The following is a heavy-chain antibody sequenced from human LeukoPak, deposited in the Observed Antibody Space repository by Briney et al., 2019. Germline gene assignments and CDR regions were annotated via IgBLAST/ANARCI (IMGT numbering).Heavy chain of an antibody. CDR3: ATDNGCESGFDY. CDR2: IKSKSYGATT. D-gene: IGHD2-8*01. CDR1: GFTFSNAW. Sequence: GGSLRLSCAASGFTFSNAWMSWVRQAPGKGLEWVGRIKSKSYGATTDYAAPVKGRFTISRDDSKNTLYLQMNSLKTEDTAVYYCATDNGCESGFDYWGQGTLVTVSS. J-gene: IGHJ4*02. V-gene: IGHV3-15*05.